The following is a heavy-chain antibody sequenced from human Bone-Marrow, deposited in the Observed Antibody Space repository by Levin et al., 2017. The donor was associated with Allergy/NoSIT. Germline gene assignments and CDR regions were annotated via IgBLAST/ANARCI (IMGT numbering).Heavy chain of an antibody. V-gene: IGHV3-33*01. CDR2: IWYDGKKK. Sequence: PGGSLRLSCEVSGFTSDTYGMHWVRQAPGKGLEWVAVIWYDGKKKYYADVVKGRFTISRDNSKYTLSLQMNDLRAEDTALYYCVRDSGLYGMDVWGQGTTVVVSS. CDR1: GFTSDTYG. J-gene: IGHJ6*02. CDR3: VRDSGLYGMDV. D-gene: IGHD3-10*01.